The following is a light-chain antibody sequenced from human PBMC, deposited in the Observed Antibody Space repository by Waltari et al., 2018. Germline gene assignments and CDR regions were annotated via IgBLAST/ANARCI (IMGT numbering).Light chain of an antibody. Sequence: VILTQSPATLSLSPGERATLSCRASQSVSSYLAWYQQKPGQAPRLLIYGASSMATGIPDRFSGSGSGTEFTLTISSLEPEDFAVYYCQKYSSSPLTFGGGTKVEIK. CDR1: QSVSSY. CDR2: GAS. CDR3: QKYSSSPLT. V-gene: IGKV3-20*01. J-gene: IGKJ4*01.